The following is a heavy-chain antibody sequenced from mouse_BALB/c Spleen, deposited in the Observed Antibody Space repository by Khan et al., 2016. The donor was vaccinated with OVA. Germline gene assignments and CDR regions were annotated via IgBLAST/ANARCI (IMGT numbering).Heavy chain of an antibody. J-gene: IGHJ2*01. D-gene: IGHD3-3*01. CDR3: ARIYGGDIDD. CDR1: GYSITTDYA. Sequence: EVQLQESGPGLVQPSQSLSLTCTVTGYSITTDYAWNWIRQFPGNKLEWMGFISYSGNTKYNPSLKSRISITRDTSTNQFFLQLKSVTTEDTARYYCARIYGGDIDDWGQGTTLTVSS. V-gene: IGHV3-2*02. CDR2: ISYSGNT.